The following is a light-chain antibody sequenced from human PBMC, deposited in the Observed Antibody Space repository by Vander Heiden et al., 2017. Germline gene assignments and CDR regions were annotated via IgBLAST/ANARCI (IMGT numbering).Light chain of an antibody. Sequence: QSVLTQPPSASGTPGQRVTISRSGRSSNIRSNYVYWYQQLPGPAPKLLIYRNNQRPSGVPDRFSGSKSGTSDSLTISGLQAEDEADYYCEAWDDSLSGLVFGGGTKLTVL. CDR3: EAWDDSLSGLV. CDR1: SSNIRSNY. J-gene: IGLJ3*02. V-gene: IGLV1-47*01. CDR2: RNN.